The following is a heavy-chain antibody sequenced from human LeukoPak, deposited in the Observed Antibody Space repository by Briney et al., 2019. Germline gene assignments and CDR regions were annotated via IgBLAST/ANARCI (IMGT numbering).Heavy chain of an antibody. CDR2: IDPNSGGT. J-gene: IGHJ5*02. CDR3: AREIDYTSTEGFDP. Sequence: ASVTVSCKASGYTFTGYYIHWVRQAPGQGLEWMGWIDPNSGGTSYAQRFQGRVTMTRDTSITTFYMELSSLRSDDTAVYYCAREIDYTSTEGFDPWGQGTLVTVSS. D-gene: IGHD6-13*01. V-gene: IGHV1-2*02. CDR1: GYTFTGYY.